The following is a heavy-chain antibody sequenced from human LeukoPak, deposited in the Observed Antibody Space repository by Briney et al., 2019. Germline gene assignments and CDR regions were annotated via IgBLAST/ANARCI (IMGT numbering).Heavy chain of an antibody. CDR1: GGSISSGDYC. Sequence: SETLSLTCTVSGGSISSGDYCWSWIRQHPGKGLEWIGYIYYSGSTYYNPSLESRVTISLDTSKNQFSLKLSSVTAADTAVYYCARYHYGYGYWGQGTLVTVSS. V-gene: IGHV4-31*03. D-gene: IGHD3-10*01. CDR3: ARYHYGYGY. J-gene: IGHJ4*02. CDR2: IYYSGST.